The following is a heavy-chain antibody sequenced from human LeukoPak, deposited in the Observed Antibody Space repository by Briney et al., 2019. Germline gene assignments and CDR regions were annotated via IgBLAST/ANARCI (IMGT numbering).Heavy chain of an antibody. CDR3: ARQLLWFGELRDWFDP. Sequence: PSETLSLTCTVSGYSISSGYYWGWIRQPPGKGLEWIGSIYHSGSTYYNPSLKSRVTISVDTSKNQFSLKLSSVTAADTAVYYCARQLLWFGELRDWFDPWGQGTLVTVSS. CDR1: GYSISSGYY. V-gene: IGHV4-38-2*02. D-gene: IGHD3-10*01. CDR2: IYHSGST. J-gene: IGHJ5*02.